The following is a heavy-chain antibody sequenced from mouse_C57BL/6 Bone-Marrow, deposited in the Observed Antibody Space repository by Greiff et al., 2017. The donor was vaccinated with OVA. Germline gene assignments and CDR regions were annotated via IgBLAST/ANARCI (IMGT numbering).Heavy chain of an antibody. Sequence: EVMLVESGGDFVKPGGSLKLSCAASGFTFSDYGMHWVRQAPERGLEWVACISSSSSTKYDTDTVKGRVTISRDNAKKTLCLQMNSLRAEDTARYYCARYAMDYWGQGTSVTVSS. CDR1: GFTFSDYG. V-gene: IGHV5-17*01. CDR2: ISSSSSTK. CDR3: ARYAMDY. J-gene: IGHJ4*01.